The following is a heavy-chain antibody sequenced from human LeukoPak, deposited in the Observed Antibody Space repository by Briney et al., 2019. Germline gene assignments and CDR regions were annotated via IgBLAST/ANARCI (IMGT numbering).Heavy chain of an antibody. CDR3: AKDQRYYYDSSGYSDY. Sequence: GGSLILSCAASGFTFSSYGMHWVRQAPGKGLEWVAFIRYDGSNKYYADSVKGRFTISRDNSKNTLYLQMNSLRAEDTAVYYCAKDQRYYYDSSGYSDYWGQGTLVTVSS. V-gene: IGHV3-30*02. CDR2: IRYDGSNK. J-gene: IGHJ4*02. D-gene: IGHD3-22*01. CDR1: GFTFSSYG.